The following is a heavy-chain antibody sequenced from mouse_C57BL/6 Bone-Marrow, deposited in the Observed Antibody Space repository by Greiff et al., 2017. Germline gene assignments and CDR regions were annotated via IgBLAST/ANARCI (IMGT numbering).Heavy chain of an antibody. CDR2: INPSSGYT. V-gene: IGHV1-7*01. CDR1: GYTFTSYW. Sequence: VQLQESGAELAKPGASVKLSCKASGYTFTSYWMHWVKQRPGQGLEWIGYINPSSGYTKYNQKFKDKAILTADKSSSTAYMQLSSLTYEDSAVYYCAQIYYGAYWGQGTLVTVSA. CDR3: AQIYYGAY. J-gene: IGHJ3*01. D-gene: IGHD2-1*01.